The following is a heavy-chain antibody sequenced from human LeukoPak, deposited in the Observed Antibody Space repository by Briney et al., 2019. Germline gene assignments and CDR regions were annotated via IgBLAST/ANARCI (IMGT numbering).Heavy chain of an antibody. Sequence: GGSLRLSCAASRSTFSSYAMHWVRQAPGKGLEWVAVISYDGSNKYYADSVKGRFTISRDNSKNTLYLQMNNVRAEDTAIYYCARVACSSTSCPDYWGQGTLVTVSS. D-gene: IGHD2-2*01. J-gene: IGHJ4*02. CDR3: ARVACSSTSCPDY. CDR1: RSTFSSYA. V-gene: IGHV3-30*04. CDR2: ISYDGSNK.